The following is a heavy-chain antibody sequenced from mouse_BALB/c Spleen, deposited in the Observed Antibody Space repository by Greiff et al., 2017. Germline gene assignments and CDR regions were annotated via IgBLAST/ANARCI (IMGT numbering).Heavy chain of an antibody. CDR3: ARRRFITTATYAMDY. Sequence: VMLVESGAELAKPGASVKMSCKASGYTFTSYWMHWVKQRPGQGLEWIGYINPSTGYTEYNQKFKDKATLTADKSSSTAYMQLSSLTSEDSAVYYCARRRFITTATYAMDYWGQGTSVTVSS. D-gene: IGHD1-2*01. J-gene: IGHJ4*01. CDR2: INPSTGYT. V-gene: IGHV1-7*01. CDR1: GYTFTSYW.